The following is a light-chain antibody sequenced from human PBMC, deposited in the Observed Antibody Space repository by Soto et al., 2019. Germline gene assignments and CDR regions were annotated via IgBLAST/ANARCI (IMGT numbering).Light chain of an antibody. CDR3: QQYVHWPPGA. CDR2: DTS. V-gene: IGKV3-15*01. J-gene: IGKJ1*01. CDR1: QSVSSS. Sequence: EIVVTQSPATLSVSPGERVTLSCRASQSVSSSLAWYQQRPGQAPRLLIYDTSTRAAGIAARSSGSGSGTEFTLTISSLQPEDSAVYYCQQYVHWPPGAFG.